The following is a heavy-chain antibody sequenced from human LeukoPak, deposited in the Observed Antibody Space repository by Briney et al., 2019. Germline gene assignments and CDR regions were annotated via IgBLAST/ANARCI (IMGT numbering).Heavy chain of an antibody. V-gene: IGHV4-59*01. J-gene: IGHJ5*02. CDR2: MSYSGST. D-gene: IGHD2-2*01. Sequence: NPSETLSLTCTVSGGSISSYHWSWIRQPPGKGLEWIGYMSYSGSTNYNPSLKSRVTISVDTSKNQFSLKLSSVTAADTAVYYCASGGYCGSTDCYPNWFDPWGQGTLVTVSS. CDR1: GGSISSYH. CDR3: ASGGYCGSTDCYPNWFDP.